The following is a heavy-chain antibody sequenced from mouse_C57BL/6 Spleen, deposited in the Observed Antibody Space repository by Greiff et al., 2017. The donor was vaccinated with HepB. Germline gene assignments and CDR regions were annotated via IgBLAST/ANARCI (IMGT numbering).Heavy chain of an antibody. J-gene: IGHJ4*01. D-gene: IGHD2-14*01. CDR1: GYTFTSYW. CDR2: IHPNSGST. Sequence: VQLQQPGAELVKPGASVKLSCKASGYTFTSYWMHWVKQRPGQGLEWIGMIHPNSGSTNYNEKFKSKATLTVDKSSSTAYMQLSSLTSEDSAVYYCARWRYDGFYAMDYWGQGTSVTVSS. V-gene: IGHV1-64*01. CDR3: ARWRYDGFYAMDY.